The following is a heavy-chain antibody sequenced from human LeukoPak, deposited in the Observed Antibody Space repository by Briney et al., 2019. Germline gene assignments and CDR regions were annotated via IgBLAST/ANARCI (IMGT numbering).Heavy chain of an antibody. CDR2: IYTRGST. D-gene: IGHD3-10*01. CDR1: GGSINNYY. Sequence: SETLSLTCTVSGGSINNYYWGWIRQPAGKGLEWIGRIYTRGSTNYNPSFKSRITMSVDTSKNQFSLKLSSVTAADTAVYYCARVGMVRGVRWFDPWGQGTLVTVSS. CDR3: ARVGMVRGVRWFDP. V-gene: IGHV4-4*07. J-gene: IGHJ5*02.